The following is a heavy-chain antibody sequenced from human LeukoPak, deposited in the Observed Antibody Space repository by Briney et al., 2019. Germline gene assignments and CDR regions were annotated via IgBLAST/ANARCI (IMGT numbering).Heavy chain of an antibody. CDR3: ARGRGGDYVPSRFDY. Sequence: GGSLRLSCSASGFTFSGYSMGWVRQAPGKGLQWVSSISRSGSITYYIDSVGGRFTISRDNSKNTMYLQMNSLRAEDTAVYYCARGRGGDYVPSRFDYWGQGTLVTVSS. CDR1: GFTFSGYS. V-gene: IGHV3-23*01. J-gene: IGHJ4*02. CDR2: ISRSGSIT. D-gene: IGHD4-17*01.